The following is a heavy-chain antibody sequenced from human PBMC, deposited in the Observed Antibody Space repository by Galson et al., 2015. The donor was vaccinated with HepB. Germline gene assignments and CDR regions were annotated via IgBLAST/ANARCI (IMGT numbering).Heavy chain of an antibody. CDR2: ISSDGSGT. J-gene: IGHJ4*02. Sequence: LRLSCAASGFTFSSYWMHWVRQAPGKGLVWVSHISSDGSGTSYADSVQGRFTISRDNAKNALYLQMNNLRVEDTAVYYCARDLILAARGRAFDCWGQGTLVTVSS. CDR1: GFTFSSYW. CDR3: ARDLILAARGRAFDC. D-gene: IGHD2-15*01. V-gene: IGHV3-74*01.